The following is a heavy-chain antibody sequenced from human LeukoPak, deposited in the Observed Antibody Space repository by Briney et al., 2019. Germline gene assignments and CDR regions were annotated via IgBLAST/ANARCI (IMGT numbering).Heavy chain of an antibody. CDR2: INSDGSST. CDR3: ARDRNTGSSYENLFEY. D-gene: IGHD1-26*01. J-gene: IGHJ4*02. Sequence: GESLRLSCAASGFTFSSYWMHWVRQAPGKGHVWVSRINSDGSSTSYADSVKGRFTISRDNAKNTLYLQMSTLRAEDTSVYYCARDRNTGSSYENLFEYWGQGSLVTVSS. CDR1: GFTFSSYW. V-gene: IGHV3-74*01.